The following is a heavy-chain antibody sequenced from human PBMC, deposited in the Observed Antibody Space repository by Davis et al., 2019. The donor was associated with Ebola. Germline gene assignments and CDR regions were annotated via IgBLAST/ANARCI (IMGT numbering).Heavy chain of an antibody. CDR1: GVSISRHY. Sequence: PSETLSLTCTVSGVSISRHYWSWIRQPPGKRLEWFVSIYYTGNAYYNSPLASRPTISVDTSTNQFALKLTPVTAADTAMYYCSERGSSVWGQGTLVTVPS. V-gene: IGHV4-59*03. CDR3: SERGSSV. J-gene: IGHJ4*02. D-gene: IGHD3-10*01. CDR2: IYYTGNA.